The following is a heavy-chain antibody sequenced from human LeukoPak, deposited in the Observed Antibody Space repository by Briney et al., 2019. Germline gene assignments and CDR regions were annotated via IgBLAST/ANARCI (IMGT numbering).Heavy chain of an antibody. CDR3: AKDSGEGDHFDY. V-gene: IGHV3-30*18. D-gene: IGHD4-17*01. CDR1: GFTFSSYG. J-gene: IGHJ4*02. CDR2: ISYDGSNK. Sequence: GGSLRLSCAASGFTFSSYGMHWVRQAPGKGLEWVAVISYDGSNKYYADSVKGRFTISRDNSKNTLYLQMNSLRAEDTAVYYCAKDSGEGDHFDYWGQGTLVTVSS.